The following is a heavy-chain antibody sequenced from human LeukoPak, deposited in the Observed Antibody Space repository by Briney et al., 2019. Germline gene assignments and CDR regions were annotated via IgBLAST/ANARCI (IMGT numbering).Heavy chain of an antibody. J-gene: IGHJ4*02. Sequence: GGSLRLSCAASGFTFSSYGMHWVRQAPGKGLEWVAVIWYDGSNKYHADSVKGRFTISRDNSKNTLYLQMNSLRAEDTAVYYCARDDWLQLLYFDYWGQGTLVTVSS. CDR2: IWYDGSNK. CDR3: ARDDWLQLLYFDY. CDR1: GFTFSSYG. D-gene: IGHD5-24*01. V-gene: IGHV3-33*01.